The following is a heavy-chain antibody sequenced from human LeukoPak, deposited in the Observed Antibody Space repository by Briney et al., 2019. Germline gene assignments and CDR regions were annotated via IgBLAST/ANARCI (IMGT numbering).Heavy chain of an antibody. CDR3: XXXXDFWSGYYPY. V-gene: IGHV3-23*01. D-gene: IGHD3-3*01. Sequence: PGGSLRLSCAASGFTFSSYAMSWVRQAPGKGLEWVSAISGSGGSTYYADSVKGRFTISRDNSKNTLYLQMNSLRAEDTAVYYXXXXXDFWSGYYPYWGQGTQVTVSS. CDR2: ISGSGGST. J-gene: IGHJ4*02. CDR1: GFTFSSYA.